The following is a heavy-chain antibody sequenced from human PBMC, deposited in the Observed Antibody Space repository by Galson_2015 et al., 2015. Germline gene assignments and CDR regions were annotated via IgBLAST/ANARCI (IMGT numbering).Heavy chain of an antibody. D-gene: IGHD6-13*01. Sequence: QSGAEVKKPGESLKISCKGSGYSFTSYWIGWVRQMPGKGLEYMGIIYPGDSDTRYSPSFQGQVTISADKSISTAYLQWSSLKASDTAMYYCARQGSSESSWQPSPYWGQGTLVTVSS. V-gene: IGHV5-51*01. CDR1: GYSFTSYW. J-gene: IGHJ4*02. CDR2: IYPGDSDT. CDR3: ARQGSSESSWQPSPY.